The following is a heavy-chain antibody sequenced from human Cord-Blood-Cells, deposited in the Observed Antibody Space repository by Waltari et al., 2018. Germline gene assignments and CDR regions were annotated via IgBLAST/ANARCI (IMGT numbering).Heavy chain of an antibody. CDR3: TTVGYSYGYVGYYYYYMDV. J-gene: IGHJ6*03. CDR1: GFTFSNAW. Sequence: EVQLVESGGGLVKPGGSLRLSCAASGFTFSNAWMSWVRQAPGKGLEWVGRIKSKTDGGTTDYATPVKGRFTISRDDSKNTLYLQMNSLKTEDTAVYYCTTVGYSYGYVGYYYYYMDVWGKGTTVTVSS. CDR2: IKSKTDGGTT. D-gene: IGHD5-18*01. V-gene: IGHV3-15*01.